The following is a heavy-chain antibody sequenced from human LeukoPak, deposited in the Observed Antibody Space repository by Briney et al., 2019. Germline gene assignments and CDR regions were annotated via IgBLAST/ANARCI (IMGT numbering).Heavy chain of an antibody. CDR3: ARGRATVTTHWFDP. CDR2: MNPNSGNT. CDR1: GYTFTSYD. Sequence: ASVKVSCQASGYTFTSYDINWVRQATGQGLEWMGWMNPNSGNTGYAQKFQGRVTITRNTSISTAYMELSSLTSEDTAVYYCARGRATVTTHWFDPWGQGTVVTVSS. V-gene: IGHV1-8*03. J-gene: IGHJ5*02. D-gene: IGHD4-11*01.